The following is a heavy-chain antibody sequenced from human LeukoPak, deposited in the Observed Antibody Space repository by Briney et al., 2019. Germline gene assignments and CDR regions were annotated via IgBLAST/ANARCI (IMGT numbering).Heavy chain of an antibody. D-gene: IGHD3-22*01. V-gene: IGHV3-43*01. J-gene: IGHJ4*02. CDR1: GFTFDDYT. CDR2: INWHGTT. CDR3: VKDLSYESSGHVLED. Sequence: GGSLRLSCAASGFTFDDYTLYWVRQAPGKTLEWVSLINWHGTTYYEISVKDRFTIFKDNHKQPQFLQIDTHKTEDTAFYYCVKDLSYESSGHVLEDWGRGTLVSVSS.